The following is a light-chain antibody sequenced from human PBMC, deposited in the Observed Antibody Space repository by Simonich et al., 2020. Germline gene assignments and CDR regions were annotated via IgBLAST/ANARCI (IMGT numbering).Light chain of an antibody. CDR2: WAS. CDR1: QSVLYSSNNKNY. J-gene: IGKJ2*01. CDR3: QQYYSTPYT. V-gene: IGKV4-1*01. Sequence: DIVMTQSPDSLAVSLGERATINCKSSQSVLYSSNNKNYLAWYQQKTGQPPKLLIYWASTRESGVPYRFSGSGSGKDFTLTISSLQAEDVAVYYCQQYYSTPYTFGQGTKLEIK.